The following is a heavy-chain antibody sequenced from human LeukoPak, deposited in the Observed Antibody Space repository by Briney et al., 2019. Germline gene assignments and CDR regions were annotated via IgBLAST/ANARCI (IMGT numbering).Heavy chain of an antibody. J-gene: IGHJ4*02. CDR3: ARGVEPLAANTLAY. V-gene: IGHV3-53*01. CDR2: LYSDGNT. CDR1: GFTVITND. Sequence: GESLRLSCAASGFTVITNDMTWIRQAPGKGLEWVSVLYSDGNTRYADSVQGRFTISRDNSRNTLYLEMNSLSPDDTAVYYCARGVEPLAANTLAYWGQGTLVTVTS. D-gene: IGHD1-14*01.